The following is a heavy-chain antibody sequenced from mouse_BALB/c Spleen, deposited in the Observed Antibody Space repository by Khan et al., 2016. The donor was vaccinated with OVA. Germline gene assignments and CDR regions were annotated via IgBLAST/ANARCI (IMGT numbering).Heavy chain of an antibody. CDR2: TNPYNDDT. V-gene: IGHV1S136*01. J-gene: IGHJ2*03. CDR1: GYTFTSYI. Sequence: VQLQQSGPDLVNPGASVQLSCKASGYTFTSYIMHWVKHQPGQGLEWIGYTNPYNDDTKYYEQFKDKVTMNSGKSSSTDYMELSSLTSADSAVYYCARGGDFDHWGQGTGRTVST. CDR3: ARGGDFDH.